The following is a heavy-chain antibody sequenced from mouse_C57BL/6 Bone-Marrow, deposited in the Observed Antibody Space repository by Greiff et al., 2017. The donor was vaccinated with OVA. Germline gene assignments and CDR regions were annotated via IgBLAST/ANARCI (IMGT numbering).Heavy chain of an antibody. D-gene: IGHD2-3*01. Sequence: QQSCKASGYTFTSYWMQWAKQRPGQGLEWLGEIDPSDSYTNYNQKIKGKATLTVDTSSSTAYMQLSSLTYEDSAVYYCAREEGLYDGDPPYYAMDYWGQGTSVTVSS. CDR3: AREEGLYDGDPPYYAMDY. CDR1: GYTFTSYW. CDR2: IDPSDSYT. V-gene: IGHV1-50*01. J-gene: IGHJ4*01.